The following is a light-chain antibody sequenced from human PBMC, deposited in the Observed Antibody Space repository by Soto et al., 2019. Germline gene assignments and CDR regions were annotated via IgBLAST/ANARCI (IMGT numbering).Light chain of an antibody. Sequence: DIQMTQSPSSLSSSVGDRVTITCRASQGISNYLAWYQQKPGKVPKLLIYAASTLQSGVPSRFSGSGSGTDVSLTISSLQPEDVATYYCQKYNSAPRTFGQGTKVEIK. J-gene: IGKJ1*01. CDR2: AAS. CDR3: QKYNSAPRT. CDR1: QGISNY. V-gene: IGKV1-27*01.